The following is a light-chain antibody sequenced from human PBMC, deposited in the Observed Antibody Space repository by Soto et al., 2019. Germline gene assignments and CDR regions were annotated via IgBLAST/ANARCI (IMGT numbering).Light chain of an antibody. V-gene: IGKV3-15*01. Sequence: EVVMTQSPATLSVSPGERVTLSCRASQSVRSNLAWYQQKPGQSPRLLIYGASTRATGIPARFSGSGSGTEFTLTISSLQSEDFGVYYCQQYNSWPQTFGQGTKVDIK. J-gene: IGKJ1*01. CDR2: GAS. CDR3: QQYNSWPQT. CDR1: QSVRSN.